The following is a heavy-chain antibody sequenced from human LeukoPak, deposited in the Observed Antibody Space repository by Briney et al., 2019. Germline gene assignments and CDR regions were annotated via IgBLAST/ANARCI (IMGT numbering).Heavy chain of an antibody. D-gene: IGHD5-12*01. CDR3: TTGGNVIVAGTRAFDI. J-gene: IGHJ3*02. CDR1: YFTFTDTW. CDR2: IKSEIDGGTT. Sequence: TGGSLRLSCAASYFTFTDTWMNWVRQAPGKGLEWVGRIKSEIDGGTTDYAAPVQGRFTISRDDSQAILYLQMNSLKTEDTAVYYCTTGGNVIVAGTRAFDIWAQGTLVTVSS. V-gene: IGHV3-15*07.